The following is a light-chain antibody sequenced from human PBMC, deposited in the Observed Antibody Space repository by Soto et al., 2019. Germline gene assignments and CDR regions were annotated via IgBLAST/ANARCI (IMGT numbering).Light chain of an antibody. J-gene: IGKJ5*01. CDR3: QQSYKMPS. Sequence: EIPLTQKPSSLAASVGDRLTLTCRASRNVSIYLNWYQHKPGKGPTLLIHATSNLQIGVPSRFSGSGSGTEFTLTISSLEPEDFGTYYCQQSYKMPSFGQGTLLEVK. CDR2: ATS. V-gene: IGKV1-39*01. CDR1: RNVSIY.